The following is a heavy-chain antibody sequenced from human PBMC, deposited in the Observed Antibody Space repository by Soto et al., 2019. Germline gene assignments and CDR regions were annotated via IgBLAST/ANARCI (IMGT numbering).Heavy chain of an antibody. V-gene: IGHV4-34*01. CDR1: GGSFSGYY. Sequence: SETLSLTCAVYGGSFSGYYWSWIRQPPGKGLEWIGEINHSGSTNYNPSLKSRVTISVDTSKNQFSLKLSSVTAADTVVYYCTRGGQPLYIVVVPAANPTIKYYFDYWGQGTLVTVSS. J-gene: IGHJ4*02. CDR2: INHSGST. D-gene: IGHD2-2*01. CDR3: TRGGQPLYIVVVPAANPTIKYYFDY.